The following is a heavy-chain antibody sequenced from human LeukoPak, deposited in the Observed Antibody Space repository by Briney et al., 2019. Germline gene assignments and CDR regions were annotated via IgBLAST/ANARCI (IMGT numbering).Heavy chain of an antibody. J-gene: IGHJ4*02. CDR1: GCTFTGYY. D-gene: IGHD4-23*01. Sequence: ASVKVSCKASGCTFTGYYMHWVRQAPGQGLEWMGWINPNSGGTNYAQKFQGRVTMTRDTSISTAYMELSRLRSDDTAVYYCARVYPDDYGGNSDFDYWGQGTLVTVSS. CDR3: ARVYPDDYGGNSDFDY. CDR2: INPNSGGT. V-gene: IGHV1-2*02.